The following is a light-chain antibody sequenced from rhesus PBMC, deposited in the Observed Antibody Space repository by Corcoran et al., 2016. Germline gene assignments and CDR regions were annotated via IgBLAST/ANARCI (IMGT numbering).Light chain of an antibody. CDR1: QSVSSY. V-gene: IGKV3-10*01. CDR2: GAS. CDR3: YQHSSGMYS. Sequence: QVILTQSPATLSLSPGERATLSCRASQSVSSYLAWYQQKPGQAPRLLIYGASSRATGIPDRCSGSGSGTDFTLTISSLEPEDVGVYHCYQHSSGMYSFGQGTKVEIK. J-gene: IGKJ2*01.